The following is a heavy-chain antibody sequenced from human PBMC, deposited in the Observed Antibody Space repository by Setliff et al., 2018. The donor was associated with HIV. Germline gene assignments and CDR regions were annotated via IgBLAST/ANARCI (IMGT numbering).Heavy chain of an antibody. Sequence: ASVKVSCKTSGYTFVNYYVNWVRQAPGQGLEWIGIMNCMNGDTSYAQSLKGRVTVTRDTSTSTVYMDLSSLRPEDTAVYYCTRDLAWPVWYFDVWGRGTLVTVSS. CDR3: TRDLAWPVWYFDV. CDR2: MNCMNGDT. V-gene: IGHV1-46*01. CDR1: GYTFVNYY. J-gene: IGHJ2*01.